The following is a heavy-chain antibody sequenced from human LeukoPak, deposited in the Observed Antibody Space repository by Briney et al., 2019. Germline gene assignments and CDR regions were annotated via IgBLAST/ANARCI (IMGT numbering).Heavy chain of an antibody. J-gene: IGHJ4*02. V-gene: IGHV4-34*01. CDR2: INHSGST. Sequence: KPSETLSLTCAVYGGSFSGYYWSWIRQPPGKGLEWIGEINHSGSTNYNPSLKSRVTISVDTSKNQFSLKLSSVTAADTAVYYCARKDHGSGSYNFPYWGQGTLVTVSS. CDR1: GGSFSGYY. D-gene: IGHD3-10*01. CDR3: ARKDHGSGSYNFPY.